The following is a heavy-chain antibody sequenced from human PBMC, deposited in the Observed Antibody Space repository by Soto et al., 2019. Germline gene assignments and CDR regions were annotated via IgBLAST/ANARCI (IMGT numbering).Heavy chain of an antibody. D-gene: IGHD3-16*02. CDR2: IVVGSGNT. CDR3: AVNVPGRIVDYYYCTGMEF. CDR1: GFSLAGSA. J-gene: IGHJ6*02. V-gene: IGHV1-58*01. Sequence: SVKLRYEDSGFSLAGSALRSLQHYKKQRLEWIGWIVVGSGNTNYAQKFQERVTITRDMSTSTAYMELSSLRSEDTAVYYCAVNVPGRIVDYYYCTGMEFWGQGTTVTVTS.